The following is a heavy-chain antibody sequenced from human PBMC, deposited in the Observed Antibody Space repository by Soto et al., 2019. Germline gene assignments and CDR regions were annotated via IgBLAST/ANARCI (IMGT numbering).Heavy chain of an antibody. CDR2: IYWNDDK. Sequence: GSGPTLVNTTHTLTLTCTFSGFSLSIGAVGVGWIRQPPGKALDWLALIYWNDDKSYSPSLKSRLTITKDTSKNQVVLTMTNMDPVDTATYYCAYRVRNDDSLEYWGQGILVTVSS. CDR3: AYRVRNDDSLEY. CDR1: GFSLSIGAVG. D-gene: IGHD1-1*01. J-gene: IGHJ4*02. V-gene: IGHV2-5*01.